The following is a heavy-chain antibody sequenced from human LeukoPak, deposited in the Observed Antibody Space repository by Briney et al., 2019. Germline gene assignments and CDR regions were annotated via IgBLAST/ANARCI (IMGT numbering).Heavy chain of an antibody. CDR2: ISGDGGNT. CDR1: GFTFDDYA. D-gene: IGHD6-19*01. J-gene: IGHJ4*02. Sequence: GGSLRLSCAASGFTFDDYAMHWVRHAPGKGLEWVSLISGDGGNTYYADSVKGRFTISRDNSKNSLYLQMSSLRIEDTALYYCAKDRGDFSGWFFWGQGTLVTVSS. CDR3: AKDRGDFSGWFF. V-gene: IGHV3-43*02.